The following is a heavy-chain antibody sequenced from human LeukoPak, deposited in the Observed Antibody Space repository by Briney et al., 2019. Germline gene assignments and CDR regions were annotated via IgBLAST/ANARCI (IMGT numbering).Heavy chain of an antibody. Sequence: GGSLRLSCAASGFTFSNAWMSWVRQAPGKGLEWVGRIKSKTDGGTTDYAAPVKGRFTISRDDSKNTLYLQMNSLKTEDTAVYCCTTYSSSWYQLDYYYYMDVWGKGTTVTVSS. V-gene: IGHV3-15*01. J-gene: IGHJ6*03. CDR1: GFTFSNAW. CDR2: IKSKTDGGTT. D-gene: IGHD6-13*01. CDR3: TTYSSSWYQLDYYYYMDV.